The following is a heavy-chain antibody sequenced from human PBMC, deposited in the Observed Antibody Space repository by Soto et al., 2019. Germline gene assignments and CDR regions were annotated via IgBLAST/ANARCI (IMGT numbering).Heavy chain of an antibody. CDR1: GFTFSSYA. CDR3: PQLDSSSSWFDP. V-gene: IGHV3-23*01. J-gene: IGHJ5*02. CDR2: ISGSGGST. Sequence: GGSLRLSCAASGFTFSSYAMSWVRQAPGKGLEWVSAISGSGGSTYYADSVKGRFTISRDNSKNTLYLQMNSLRAEDTAVYDCPQLDSSSSWFDPWGQGTLVTFSS. D-gene: IGHD6-6*01.